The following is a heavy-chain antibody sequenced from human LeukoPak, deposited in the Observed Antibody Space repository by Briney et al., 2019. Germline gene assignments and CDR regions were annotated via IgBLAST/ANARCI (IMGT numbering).Heavy chain of an antibody. CDR2: IYGGGAT. Sequence: GGSLRLSCTASGFSVSSNHMSWVRQAPGKGLEWVSLIYGGGATSYAEPVKGRFTLSRDNSKNTLFFQMNSLRAEDTAVYYCARLAAGYWYFDLWGRGTLVTVSS. J-gene: IGHJ2*01. CDR1: GFSVSSNH. CDR3: ARLAAGYWYFDL. V-gene: IGHV3-53*01. D-gene: IGHD3-22*01.